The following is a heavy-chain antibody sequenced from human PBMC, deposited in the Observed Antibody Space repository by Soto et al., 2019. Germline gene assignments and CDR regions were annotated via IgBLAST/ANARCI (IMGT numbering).Heavy chain of an antibody. CDR1: GGTFSSYT. CDR3: AREGYDMLTGYYNVGDY. V-gene: IGHV1-69*08. Sequence: QVQLVQSGAEVKKPGSSVKVSCKASGGTFSSYTISWVRQAPGQGLEWMGRIIPILGIANYAQKFQGRVTMTADKSTCTAYMELSSLRSEDTAVYYCAREGYDMLTGYYNVGDYWGQGTLVTVSS. CDR2: IIPILGIA. J-gene: IGHJ4*02. D-gene: IGHD3-9*01.